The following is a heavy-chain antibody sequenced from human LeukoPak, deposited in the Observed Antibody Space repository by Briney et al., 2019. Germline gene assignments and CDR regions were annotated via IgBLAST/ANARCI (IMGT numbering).Heavy chain of an antibody. D-gene: IGHD5-24*01. V-gene: IGHV7-4-1*02. Sequence: ASVKVSCKASGYTFTSYAMNWVRQAPGQGLEWMGWINTNTGNPTYAQGFTGRFVFSLDTSVSAAYLQISSLKAEDTAVYYCAREPVEMATIGYREIDYWGQGTLVTVSS. J-gene: IGHJ4*02. CDR1: GYTFTSYA. CDR3: AREPVEMATIGYREIDY. CDR2: INTNTGNP.